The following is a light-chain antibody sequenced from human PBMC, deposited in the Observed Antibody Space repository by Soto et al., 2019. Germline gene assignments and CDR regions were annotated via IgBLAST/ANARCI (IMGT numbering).Light chain of an antibody. Sequence: SYELTQPPSVSVAPGQTARISCGGDNIGTKSVHWYQQKPGQAPVLVIYDDHDRPSGIPERFSGSNSGNTATLTITRVEAGDEADYYCQVWYSSSDHYVFAAGTKV. J-gene: IGLJ1*01. V-gene: IGLV3-21*02. CDR2: DDH. CDR1: NIGTKS. CDR3: QVWYSSSDHYV.